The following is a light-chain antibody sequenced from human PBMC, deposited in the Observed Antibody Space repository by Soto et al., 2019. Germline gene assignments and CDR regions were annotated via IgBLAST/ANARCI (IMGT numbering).Light chain of an antibody. CDR3: QSYENSRTGFYV. Sequence: SVLTQPPSVSGAPGQRVTISCSGSSSDIGAGFDVHWYQHLPGTAPKLLIYGNTNRPSGVPGRFSGSKSGTSASLVISGLQAEDEADHYCQSYENSRTGFYVFGTGTKVTVL. V-gene: IGLV1-40*01. CDR2: GNT. J-gene: IGLJ1*01. CDR1: SSDIGAGFD.